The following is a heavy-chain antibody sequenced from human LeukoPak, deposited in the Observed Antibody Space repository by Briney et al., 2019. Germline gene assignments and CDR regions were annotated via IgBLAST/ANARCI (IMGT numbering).Heavy chain of an antibody. D-gene: IGHD3-22*01. J-gene: IGHJ5*02. V-gene: IGHV3-30*04. CDR1: GFTFSSYA. CDR2: ISYDGSNK. Sequence: PGGSLRLSCAASGFTFSSYAMHWVRQAPGKGLEWVAVISYDGSNKYYADSVKGRFTISRDNSKNTLYLQMNSLRAEDTAVYYCARSYYDESFRFDPWGQGTLVTVSS. CDR3: ARSYYDESFRFDP.